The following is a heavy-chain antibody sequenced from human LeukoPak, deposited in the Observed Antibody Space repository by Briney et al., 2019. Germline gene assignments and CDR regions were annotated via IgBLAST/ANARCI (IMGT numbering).Heavy chain of an antibody. D-gene: IGHD2-8*02. CDR1: GFTFSSYS. J-gene: IGHJ4*02. CDR3: ATYRQVLLPFES. Sequence: GGSLRLSCAASGFTFSSYSMNWVRQAPGKGLEWVSSISSSSSYIYYADSVKGRFTISRDNAKNSLYLQMNSLRAEDTAIYYCATYRQVLLPFESWGQGILVTVSS. CDR2: ISSSSSYI. V-gene: IGHV3-21*04.